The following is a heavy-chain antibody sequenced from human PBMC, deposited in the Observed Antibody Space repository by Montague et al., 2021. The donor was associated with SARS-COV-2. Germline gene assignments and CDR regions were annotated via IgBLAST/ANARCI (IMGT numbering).Heavy chain of an antibody. CDR3: VRYSGWFYFDF. J-gene: IGHJ4*02. Sequence: CAISGDSVSGIRLRWEWLRQAPQSHDERLGRPYYRTKWDSDYAPSVRGRLTVNPDASKNEFSLELNYVTPEDTAVSYCVRYSGWFYFDFWGQGTLVTVSS. CDR2: PYYRTKWDS. V-gene: IGHV6-1*01. CDR1: GDSVSGIRLR. D-gene: IGHD6-19*01.